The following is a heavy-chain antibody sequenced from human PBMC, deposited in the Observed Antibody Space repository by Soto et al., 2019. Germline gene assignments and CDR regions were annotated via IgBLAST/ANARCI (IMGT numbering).Heavy chain of an antibody. J-gene: IGHJ5*02. V-gene: IGHV3-23*01. CDR3: AKRRAVAAAEGFDP. CDR1: GFTFNTYA. D-gene: IGHD6-19*01. Sequence: EMQLLESGGGLVQPGESLRLSCAASGFTFNTYAMTWVRQAPGKGLEWISAVGASGTNTYYADSVRGRFTISRDNSKNTPYLQMNSLRADDTAVYYCAKRRAVAAAEGFDPWGQGTLVTVSS. CDR2: VGASGTNT.